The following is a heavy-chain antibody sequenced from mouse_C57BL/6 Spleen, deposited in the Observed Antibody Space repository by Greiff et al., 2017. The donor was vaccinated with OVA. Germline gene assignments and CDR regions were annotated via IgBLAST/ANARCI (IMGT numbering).Heavy chain of an antibody. CDR2: INPNNGGT. CDR1: GYTFTDYN. V-gene: IGHV1-22*01. J-gene: IGHJ2*01. D-gene: IGHD2-3*01. CDR3: ARNMGYYEGY. Sequence: VHVKQSGPELVKPGASVKMSCKASGYTFTDYNMHWVKQSHGKSLEWIGYINPNNGGTSYNQKFKGKATLTVNKSSSTAYMELRSLTSEDSAVYYCARNMGYYEGYWGQGTTLTVSS.